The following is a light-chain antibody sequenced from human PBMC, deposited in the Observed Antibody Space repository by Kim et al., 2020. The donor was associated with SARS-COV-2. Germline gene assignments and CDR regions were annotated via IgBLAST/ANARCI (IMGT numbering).Light chain of an antibody. CDR1: SLRSYY. V-gene: IGLV3-19*01. CDR3: NSRGSNDNVV. Sequence: SSELTQDPAVSVALGQTVRITCQGDSLRSYYATWYQHKPGQAPILVIYGKNNRPSGIPDRFSGSSSGNTASLTITGTQAGDEADYYCNSRGSNDNVVFGGGTQLTVL. J-gene: IGLJ2*01. CDR2: GKN.